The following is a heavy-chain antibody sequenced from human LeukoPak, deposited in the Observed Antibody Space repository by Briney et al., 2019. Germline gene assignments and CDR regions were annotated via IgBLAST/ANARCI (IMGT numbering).Heavy chain of an antibody. CDR1: GFTFSDYY. D-gene: IGHD5-18*01. V-gene: IGHV3-11*01. CDR2: ISSSGSTI. J-gene: IGHJ6*03. CDR3: VGGYRYYYMDV. Sequence: GGSLRLSCAASGFTFSDYYMSWIRQAPGKGLEWVSYISSSGSTIYYADSVKGRFTISRDNAKNSLYLQMKSLRAEDTAVYYCVGGYRYYYMDVWGKGTTVTVSS.